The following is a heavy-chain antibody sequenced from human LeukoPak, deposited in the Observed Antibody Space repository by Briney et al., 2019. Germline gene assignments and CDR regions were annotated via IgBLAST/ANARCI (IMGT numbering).Heavy chain of an antibody. V-gene: IGHV3-33*08. CDR3: ARDQGWGTGDLFDY. Sequence: PGGSLRLSWEVSGLSLSGLSLSGYWMHWVRQAPGKGLEWVAVIWYDGSNKYYADSVKGRFTISRDNSKNTLYLQMNSLRAEDTAVYYCARDQGWGTGDLFDYWGQGTLVTVSS. CDR2: IWYDGSNK. J-gene: IGHJ4*02. CDR1: VSGLSLSGLSLSGYW. D-gene: IGHD7-27*01.